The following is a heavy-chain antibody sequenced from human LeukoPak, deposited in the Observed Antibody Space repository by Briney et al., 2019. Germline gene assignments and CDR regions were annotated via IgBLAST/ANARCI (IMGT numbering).Heavy chain of an antibody. J-gene: IGHJ4*02. CDR3: ARSSSSWYGY. Sequence: GGSLRLSRAASGFTFSSYEMNWVRQAPGKGLEWVSYISSSGSTIYYADSVKGRFTISRDNAKNSLYLQMSSLRAEDTAVYYCARSSSSWYGYWGQGTLVTVSS. D-gene: IGHD6-13*01. CDR1: GFTFSSYE. CDR2: ISSSGSTI. V-gene: IGHV3-48*03.